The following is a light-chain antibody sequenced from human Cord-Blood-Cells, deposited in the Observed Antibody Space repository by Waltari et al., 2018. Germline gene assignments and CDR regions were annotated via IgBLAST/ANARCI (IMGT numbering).Light chain of an antibody. CDR1: SSDVGGYHY. CDR2: EVS. CDR3: SSYTSSSTLGV. J-gene: IGLJ1*01. V-gene: IGLV2-14*01. Sequence: QSALTQPASVSGSPGQSITISCTGTSSDVGGYHYVSWYQQHPDKAPKLMIYEVSNRPSGVSNRFSGSKSGNTASLTISGLQAEDEADYYCSSYTSSSTLGVFGTGTKVTVL.